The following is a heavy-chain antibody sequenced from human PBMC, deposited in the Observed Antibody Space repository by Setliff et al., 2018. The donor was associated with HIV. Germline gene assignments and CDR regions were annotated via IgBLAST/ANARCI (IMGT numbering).Heavy chain of an antibody. CDR2: IKQDGSEK. D-gene: IGHD2-15*01. V-gene: IGHV3-7*05. CDR1: GFTFNNYW. CDR3: AKTLPTLYPPHDYYFAMDV. Sequence: GGSLRLSCAASGFTFNNYWMTWVRQAPGKGLEWVADIKQDGSEKYYVASVKGRFTISRDNSKNTLYLQMNSLRAEDTAVYYCAKTLPTLYPPHDYYFAMDVWGQGTTVTVSS. J-gene: IGHJ6*02.